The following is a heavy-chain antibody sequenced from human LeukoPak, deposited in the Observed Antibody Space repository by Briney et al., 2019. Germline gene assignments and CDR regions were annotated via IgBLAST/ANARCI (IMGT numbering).Heavy chain of an antibody. Sequence: SSVKVSCKASGGTFSSYAISWVRQAPGQGLEWMGGIIPIFGTANYAQKLQGRVTITTDESTSTAHMELSSLRSEDTAVYYCARLADYEDDWFDPWGQGTLVTVSS. J-gene: IGHJ5*02. CDR1: GGTFSSYA. D-gene: IGHD4-17*01. CDR3: ARLADYEDDWFDP. V-gene: IGHV1-69*05. CDR2: IIPIFGTA.